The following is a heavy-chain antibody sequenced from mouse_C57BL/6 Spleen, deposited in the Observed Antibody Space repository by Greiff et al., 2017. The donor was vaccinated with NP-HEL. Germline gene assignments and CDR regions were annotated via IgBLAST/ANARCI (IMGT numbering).Heavy chain of an antibody. D-gene: IGHD1-1*01. J-gene: IGHJ2*01. Sequence: VQLQQPGAELVKPGASVKLSCKASGYTFTSYWMHWVKQRPGQGLEWIGMIHPNSGSTNYNEKFKSKATLTVDKSSSTAYLQLSRLTSEDSAVYSGSKGVSTTLYYFDYWGQGTTLTVSS. CDR3: SKGVSTTLYYFDY. CDR1: GYTFTSYW. V-gene: IGHV1-64*01. CDR2: IHPNSGST.